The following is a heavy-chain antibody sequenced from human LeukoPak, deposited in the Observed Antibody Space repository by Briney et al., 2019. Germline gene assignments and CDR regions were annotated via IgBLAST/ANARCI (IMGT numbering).Heavy chain of an antibody. CDR3: ARVLDDYVWGNDY. CDR1: GFTFSSYW. CDR2: IKQDGSEK. V-gene: IGHV3-7*01. J-gene: IGHJ4*02. D-gene: IGHD3-16*01. Sequence: PGGSLRLSCAASGFTFSSYWMSWVRQAPGKGLEWVANIKQDGSEKYYVDSVKGRFTISRDNAKNSLYLQMNSLRAEDTAVYYCARVLDDYVWGNDYWGQGTLVTVSS.